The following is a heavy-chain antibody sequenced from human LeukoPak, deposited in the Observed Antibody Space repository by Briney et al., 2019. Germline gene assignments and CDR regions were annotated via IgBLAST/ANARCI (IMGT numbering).Heavy chain of an antibody. CDR1: GGSISSYY. V-gene: IGHV4-4*07. CDR2: IYTSGST. D-gene: IGHD6-13*01. CDR3: ARDSIGYSRSWYQAFDI. J-gene: IGHJ3*02. Sequence: PSETLSLTCTVSGGSISSYYWSWIRQPAGKRLEWIGRIYTSGSTNYNPSLKSRVTMSVDTSKNQFSLKLSSVTAADTAVYYCARDSIGYSRSWYQAFDIWGQGTMVTVSS.